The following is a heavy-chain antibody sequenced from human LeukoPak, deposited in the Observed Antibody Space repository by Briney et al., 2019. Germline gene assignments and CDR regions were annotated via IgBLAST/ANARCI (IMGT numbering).Heavy chain of an antibody. J-gene: IGHJ4*02. V-gene: IGHV3-33*06. D-gene: IGHD2-15*01. Sequence: GGSLRLSCAASGFTFSSYGMHWVRQAPGKGLEWVAVIWYDGSNKYYADSVKGRFTISRDNSKNTLYLQMNSLRAEDTAVYYCAKASAFVTATATYLDYWGQGTLVTVSS. CDR2: IWYDGSNK. CDR1: GFTFSSYG. CDR3: AKASAFVTATATYLDY.